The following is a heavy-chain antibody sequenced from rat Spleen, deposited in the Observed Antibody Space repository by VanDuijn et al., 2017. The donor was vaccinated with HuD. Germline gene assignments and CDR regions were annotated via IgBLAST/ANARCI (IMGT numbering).Heavy chain of an antibody. Sequence: EVQLVESDGGLVQPGRSLKLSCAASGFTFSNYGMAWVRQTPTKGLEWVATISSDGSSTYYRDSVKGRFTISRDNAKNTQYLEMDSLRSEDTATYYCARGYVMDAWGQGASVTVSS. CDR1: GFTFSNYG. CDR2: ISSDGSST. CDR3: ARGYVMDA. J-gene: IGHJ4*01. V-gene: IGHV5-29*01.